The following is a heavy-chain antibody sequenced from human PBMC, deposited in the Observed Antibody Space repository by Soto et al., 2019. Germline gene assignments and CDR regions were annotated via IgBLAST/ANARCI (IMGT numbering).Heavy chain of an antibody. J-gene: IGHJ4*02. CDR1: GGTFSSYT. CDR3: ARNYGSGRYSYYFDY. V-gene: IGHV1-69*02. Sequence: SVKVSCKASGGTFSSYTISWVRQAPGQGLEWMGRIIPILGIANYAQKFQGRVTITADKSTSTAYMELSSLRSEDTAVYYCARNYGSGRYSYYFDYWGQGTLVTVSS. CDR2: IIPILGIA. D-gene: IGHD3-10*01.